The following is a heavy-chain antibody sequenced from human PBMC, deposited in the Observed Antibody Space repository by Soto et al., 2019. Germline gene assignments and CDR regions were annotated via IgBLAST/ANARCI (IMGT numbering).Heavy chain of an antibody. V-gene: IGHV4-34*01. CDR2: IHHSGST. CDR1: GGSFDGYY. CDR3: ARGVDSWSGYLF. Sequence: QVHLQQWGAGLLKPSETLSLTCALSGGSFDGYYWSWIRQSPGKGLEWIGEIHHSGSTKYNPSLKSRVSLSVDTSTKQFSLKMTSMTAADRGVYYCARGVDSWSGYLFWGQGTPVTVSS. D-gene: IGHD3-3*01. J-gene: IGHJ4*02.